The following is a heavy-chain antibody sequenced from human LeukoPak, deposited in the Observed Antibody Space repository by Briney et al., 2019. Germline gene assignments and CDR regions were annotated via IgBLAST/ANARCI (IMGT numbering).Heavy chain of an antibody. CDR3: ARDSRSSSLK. Sequence: PGGSLRLSCAASGFTFSSYAMHGLPQPPGRGLEWVAVISYDGSNKYYAHSVKGRFTISRDNSKNTLYLQMNSLRAEDTAVYYCARDSRSSSLKWGQGTLVTVSS. J-gene: IGHJ4*02. D-gene: IGHD6-13*01. CDR2: ISYDGSNK. V-gene: IGHV3-30*04. CDR1: GFTFSSYA.